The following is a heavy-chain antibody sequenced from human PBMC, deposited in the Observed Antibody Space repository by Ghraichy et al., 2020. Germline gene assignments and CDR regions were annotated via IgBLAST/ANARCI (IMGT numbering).Heavy chain of an antibody. V-gene: IGHV4-34*01. J-gene: IGHJ1*01. D-gene: IGHD6-19*01. Sequence: SETLSLTCAVYGGSFSGYYWSWIRQPPGKGLEWIGEINHSGSTNYNPSLKSRVTISVDTSKNQFSLKLSSVTAADTAVYYCARARAGYSSGWHILGSYGGYFQHWGQGTLVTVSS. CDR1: GGSFSGYY. CDR2: INHSGST. CDR3: ARARAGYSSGWHILGSYGGYFQH.